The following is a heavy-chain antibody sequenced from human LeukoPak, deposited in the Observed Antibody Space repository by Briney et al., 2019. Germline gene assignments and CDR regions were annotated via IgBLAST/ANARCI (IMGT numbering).Heavy chain of an antibody. Sequence: SETLSLTCTVSGGSISSSSYYWGWIRQPPGKGLEWIGNIYYSGRTYYNPSLKSRVTISVDTSKNQFSLTLSSVTAADTAVYYCATRYYYDSSGYYYAWGQGTLVTVSS. CDR3: ATRYYYDSSGYYYA. CDR1: GGSISSSSYY. D-gene: IGHD3-22*01. J-gene: IGHJ5*02. V-gene: IGHV4-39*01. CDR2: IYYSGRT.